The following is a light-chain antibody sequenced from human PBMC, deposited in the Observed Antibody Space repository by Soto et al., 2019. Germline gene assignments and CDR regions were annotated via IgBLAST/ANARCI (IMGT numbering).Light chain of an antibody. CDR3: QSYDSSLSASGVV. J-gene: IGLJ2*01. CDR1: SSNIGAGYD. V-gene: IGLV1-40*01. CDR2: GNS. Sequence: HSVLTQPPSVSGAPGQRVTISCTGSSSNIGAGYDVHWYQQLPGTAPKLLIYGNSNRPSGVPDRFSGSKSGTSASLAITGLQAEDEADYYCQSYDSSLSASGVVFGGGTKLTVL.